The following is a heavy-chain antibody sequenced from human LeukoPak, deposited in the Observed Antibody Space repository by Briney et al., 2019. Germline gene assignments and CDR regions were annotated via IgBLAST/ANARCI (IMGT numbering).Heavy chain of an antibody. CDR2: VSAYNGNT. V-gene: IGHV1-18*01. CDR1: GYTFTDFG. J-gene: IGHJ4*02. CDR3: TRDLGTYTTYGSIFFDY. Sequence: ASVKVSCKTSGYTFTDFGISWVRQAPGQGLEWIGWVSAYNGNTNYAQKLQGRVTMSTDTSTSTAYMELRSLRSDDTAVFYRTRDLGTYTTYGSIFFDYWGQGTLVTVSS. D-gene: IGHD3-10*01.